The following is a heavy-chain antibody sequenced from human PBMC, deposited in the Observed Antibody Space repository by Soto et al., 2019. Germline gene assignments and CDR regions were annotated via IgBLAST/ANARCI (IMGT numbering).Heavy chain of an antibody. CDR2: IIPIFGTA. CDR3: ARVRTTGTSALHWFDP. CDR1: GGTFSSYA. D-gene: IGHD1-1*01. V-gene: IGHV1-69*13. J-gene: IGHJ5*02. Sequence: GAAVKVSCKASGGTFSSYAISWVRQAPGQGLEWMGGIIPIFGTANYAQKFQGRVTITADESTSTAYMELSSLRSEDTAVYYCARVRTTGTSALHWFDPWGQGTLVTVSS.